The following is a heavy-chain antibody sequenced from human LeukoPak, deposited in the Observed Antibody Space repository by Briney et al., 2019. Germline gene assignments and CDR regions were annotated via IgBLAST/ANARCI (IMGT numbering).Heavy chain of an antibody. CDR1: EFIFSGYW. D-gene: IGHD6-13*01. J-gene: IGHJ1*01. CDR2: INQDGSEK. Sequence: GGSLRLSCAASEFIFSGYWMSWVRQAPGKGLEWVANINQDGSEKYYVDSVKGRFTISRDNAKNSLFLQMGSLRVEDTAVYYCARESAAGYNSSWYGFRNWGQGTLVSVSS. CDR3: ARESAAGYNSSWYGFRN. V-gene: IGHV3-7*01.